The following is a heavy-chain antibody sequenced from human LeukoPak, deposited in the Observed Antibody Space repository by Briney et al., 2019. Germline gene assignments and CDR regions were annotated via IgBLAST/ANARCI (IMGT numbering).Heavy chain of an antibody. V-gene: IGHV4-39*07. D-gene: IGHD2-15*01. Sequence: SETLSLTCTVSGGSISSSSYYWGWIRQPPGKGLEWIGSIYYSGSTNYNPSLKSRVTISVDTSKNQFSLKLSSVTAADTAVYYCARFSDIVVVVAATRENAFDIWGQGTMVTVSS. CDR2: IYYSGST. CDR1: GGSISSSSYY. J-gene: IGHJ3*02. CDR3: ARFSDIVVVVAATRENAFDI.